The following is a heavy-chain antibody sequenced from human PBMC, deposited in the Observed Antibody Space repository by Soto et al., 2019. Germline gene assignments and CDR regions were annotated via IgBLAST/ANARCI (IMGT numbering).Heavy chain of an antibody. D-gene: IGHD2-15*01. CDR3: ARLIVVVEAATRVDYYYGMDV. Sequence: ASVKVSCKASGGTFSSYAISWVRQAPGQGLEWMGGIIPIFGTANYAQKFQGRVTITADKSTSTAYMELSSLRSEDTAVYYCARLIVVVEAATRVDYYYGMDVWGQGTTVTVSS. CDR1: GGTFSSYA. V-gene: IGHV1-69*06. CDR2: IIPIFGTA. J-gene: IGHJ6*02.